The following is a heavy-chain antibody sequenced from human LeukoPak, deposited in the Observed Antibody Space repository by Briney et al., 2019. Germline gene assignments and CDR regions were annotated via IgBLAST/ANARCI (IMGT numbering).Heavy chain of an antibody. CDR3: ARDLGTLDYGDYEGWWYFDL. Sequence: GGSLRLSCAASGFTFSDYYMSWIRQAPGKGLEWVSYISSSGSTIYYADSVKGRFTISRDNAKNSLYLQMNSLRAEDTAVYYCARDLGTLDYGDYEGWWYFDLWGRGTLVTVSP. D-gene: IGHD4-17*01. CDR2: ISSSGSTI. CDR1: GFTFSDYY. J-gene: IGHJ2*01. V-gene: IGHV3-11*01.